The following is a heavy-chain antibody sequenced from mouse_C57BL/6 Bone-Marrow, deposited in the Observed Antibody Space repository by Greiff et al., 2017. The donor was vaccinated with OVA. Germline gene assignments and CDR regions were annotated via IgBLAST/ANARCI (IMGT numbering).Heavy chain of an antibody. J-gene: IGHJ3*01. V-gene: IGHV1-81*01. CDR3: TPLYGYDEKFAY. D-gene: IGHD2-2*01. Sequence: VQLQQSGAELARPGASVKLSCKASGYTFTSYGISWVKQRTGQGLEWIGEIYPRSGNTYYNEKFKGKATLTADKSSSTAYMELRSLTSEDSAVYYCTPLYGYDEKFAYWGQGTLVTVSA. CDR2: IYPRSGNT. CDR1: GYTFTSYG.